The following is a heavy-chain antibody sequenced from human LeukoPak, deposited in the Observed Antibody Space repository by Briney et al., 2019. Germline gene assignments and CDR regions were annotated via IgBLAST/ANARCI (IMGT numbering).Heavy chain of an antibody. J-gene: IGHJ4*02. V-gene: IGHV3-7*01. D-gene: IGHD1-20*01. Sequence: PGGSLRLSCEASGFIFSSYWMSWVRQAPGKGLEWVANIKQDGSEKNYVDSVRGRFTISRDNAKNSLYLQMNSLRAEDTAVYYCARDGGITGTTSLGYWGQGTLVTVSS. CDR3: ARDGGITGTTSLGY. CDR2: IKQDGSEK. CDR1: GFIFSSYW.